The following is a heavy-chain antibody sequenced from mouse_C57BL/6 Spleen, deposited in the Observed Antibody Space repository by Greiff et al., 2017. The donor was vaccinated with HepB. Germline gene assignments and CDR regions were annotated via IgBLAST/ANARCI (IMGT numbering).Heavy chain of an antibody. CDR1: GYTFTSYW. J-gene: IGHJ3*01. CDR3: ARDGYDEGFAY. V-gene: IGHV1-52*01. CDR2: IDPSDSET. D-gene: IGHD2-2*01. Sequence: QVQLQQPGAELVRPGSSVKLSCKASGYTFTSYWLHWVKQRRIQGLEWIGNIDPSDSETHYNQKFKDKATLTVDKSSSTAYMQLSSLTSEDSAVYYCARDGYDEGFAYWGQGTLVTVSA.